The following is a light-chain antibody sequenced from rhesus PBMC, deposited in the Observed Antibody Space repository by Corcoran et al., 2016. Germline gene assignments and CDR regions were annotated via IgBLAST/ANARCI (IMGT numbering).Light chain of an antibody. CDR3: QQGYSTPYS. Sequence: DIQMSQSPSSLSASVGDKVTITCRASQGISNALAWYQQKPGKAPKPLIYAASSLESGVPSRFSGSRSGTDFTLTIISLQPEDFASYYYQQGYSTPYSFGQGTKVEIK. J-gene: IGKJ2*01. CDR2: AAS. V-gene: IGKV1-33*02. CDR1: QGISNA.